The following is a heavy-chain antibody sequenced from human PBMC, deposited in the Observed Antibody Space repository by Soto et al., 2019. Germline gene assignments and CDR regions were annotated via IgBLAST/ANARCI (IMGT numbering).Heavy chain of an antibody. D-gene: IGHD3-10*01. V-gene: IGHV1-18*01. Sequence: QVQLVQSGAEVKKPGASVKVSCKASGYTFTSYGISWVRQAPGQGLEWMGWISAYNGNTNYAQKLQGRVTMTTDTSTSTGYRELRSLRSDDTAVYYCASLVRGVYADVDYWGQGTLVTVSS. CDR3: ASLVRGVYADVDY. CDR1: GYTFTSYG. J-gene: IGHJ4*02. CDR2: ISAYNGNT.